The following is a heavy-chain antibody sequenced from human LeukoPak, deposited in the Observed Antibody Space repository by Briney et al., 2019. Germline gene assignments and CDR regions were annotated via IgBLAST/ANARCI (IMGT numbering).Heavy chain of an antibody. Sequence: PGGSLRLSCAASGFTFSTYGIHWVRQAPGKGLEWVAVISYDGTNKNYADSVKGRFTIARDNSKNTLYLQLNSLRAEDTAVYYSARDRTPNWSAYSNPTFHYWGQGTLVTVSS. CDR1: GFTFSTYG. CDR2: ISYDGTNK. D-gene: IGHD4-11*01. J-gene: IGHJ4*02. CDR3: ARDRTPNWSAYSNPTFHY. V-gene: IGHV3-30*07.